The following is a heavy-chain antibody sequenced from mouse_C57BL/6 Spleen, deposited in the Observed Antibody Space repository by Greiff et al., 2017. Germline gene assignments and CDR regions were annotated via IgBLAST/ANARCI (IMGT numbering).Heavy chain of an antibody. Sequence: EVKLVESGPGLVKPSQSLSLTCSVTGYSITSGYYWNWIRQFPGNKLEWMGYISYDGSNNYNPSLKNRISITRDTSKNQFFLKLNSVTTEDTATYYCARVGLYDGSWYFDVWGTGTTVTVSS. CDR2: ISYDGSN. V-gene: IGHV3-6*01. D-gene: IGHD2-3*01. CDR3: ARVGLYDGSWYFDV. J-gene: IGHJ1*03. CDR1: GYSITSGYY.